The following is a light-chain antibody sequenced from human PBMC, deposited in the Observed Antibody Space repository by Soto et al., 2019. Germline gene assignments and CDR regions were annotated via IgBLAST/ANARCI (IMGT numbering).Light chain of an antibody. Sequence: QPVLTQSPSASASLGASVKLTCTLSSGHSSNAIAWHQQRPQKGPRYLMKLKSDGSHTKGDGIPDRFSGSSSGTERHLTISSLQSEDEADYYCQTLGTGIQGVFGGGTKLTVL. CDR1: SGHSSNA. V-gene: IGLV4-69*01. J-gene: IGLJ3*02. CDR2: LKSDGSH. CDR3: QTLGTGIQGV.